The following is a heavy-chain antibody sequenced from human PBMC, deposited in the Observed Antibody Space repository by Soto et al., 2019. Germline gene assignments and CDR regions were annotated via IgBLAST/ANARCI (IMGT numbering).Heavy chain of an antibody. D-gene: IGHD1-26*01. V-gene: IGHV4-34*01. CDR3: ARVSGSYYYGMDV. J-gene: IGHJ6*02. CDR2: INHSGST. Sequence: PSETLSLTCAVYGGSFSGYYWTWIRQPPGTGLEWIGEINHSGSTNYNPSIKSRVTITEDTSKNQFSLKLTSVTAADTVVYYCARVSGSYYYGMDVWGQGTTVTVSS. CDR1: GGSFSGYY.